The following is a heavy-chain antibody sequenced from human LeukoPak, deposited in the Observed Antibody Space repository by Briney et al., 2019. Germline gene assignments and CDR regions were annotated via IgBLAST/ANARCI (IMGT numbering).Heavy chain of an antibody. CDR3: ANTLYASGHYFTY. D-gene: IGHD3-10*01. V-gene: IGHV4-38-2*02. Sequence: PSETLSLTCTVSGYSISSGYYWGWIRQSPGKGLEWIASIYHSGNTYYNPSLKSRVTISVDTSKNQFSLKLSSVTAADTAVYYCANTLYASGHYFTYWRQGPLVTVSS. CDR2: IYHSGNT. CDR1: GYSISSGYY. J-gene: IGHJ1*01.